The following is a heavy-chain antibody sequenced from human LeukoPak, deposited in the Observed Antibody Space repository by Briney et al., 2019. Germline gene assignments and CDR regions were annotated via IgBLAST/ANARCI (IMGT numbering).Heavy chain of an antibody. D-gene: IGHD2-21*02. Sequence: SQTLSLTCAISGDSVSSNSAAWNWIRQSPSRGLEWLGRTYYRSKWYNDYAVSVKSRITINPDTSKNQFSLKLSSVTAADTAVYYCARQGCADFSPRPFDYWGQGTLVTVSS. CDR1: GDSVSSNSAA. V-gene: IGHV6-1*01. CDR2: TYYRSKWYN. J-gene: IGHJ4*02. CDR3: ARQGCADFSPRPFDY.